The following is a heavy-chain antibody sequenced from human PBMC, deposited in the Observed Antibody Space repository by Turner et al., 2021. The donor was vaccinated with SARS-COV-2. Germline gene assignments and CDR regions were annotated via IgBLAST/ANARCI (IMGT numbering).Heavy chain of an antibody. J-gene: IGHJ5*02. CDR2: IYYVGNT. CDR3: ARHESFVSSWFHI. CDR1: GGSISLSSFY. Sequence: QLQLQESGPGLLKPSETLSLPCTLSGGSISLSSFYWGWVRQPPGKGLEWIGSIYYVGNTYYNLSLKSRVTISVDTSKNQFSLRLRSVTAADTAVYYCARHESFVSSWFHIWGQGILVTVSS. D-gene: IGHD3-16*02. V-gene: IGHV4-39*01.